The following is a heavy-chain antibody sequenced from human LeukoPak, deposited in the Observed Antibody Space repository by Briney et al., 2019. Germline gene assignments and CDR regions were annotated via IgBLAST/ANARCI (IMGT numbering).Heavy chain of an antibody. CDR3: ARARGTGPGAHFDY. CDR1: GFMFSDEY. V-gene: IGHV3-11*01. Sequence: GGSLRLSCAASGFMFSDEYMSWIRQAPGKGLERVSYISNSGDFIAYADSVRGRFTISRDNAKNSLFLQMNSLRAEDTAVYYCARARGTGPGAHFDYWGQGTLVIVSS. CDR2: ISNSGDFI. J-gene: IGHJ4*02. D-gene: IGHD3-10*01.